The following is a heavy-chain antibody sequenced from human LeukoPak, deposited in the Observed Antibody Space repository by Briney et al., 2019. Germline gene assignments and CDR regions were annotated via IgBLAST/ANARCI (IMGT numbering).Heavy chain of an antibody. V-gene: IGHV3-11*01. D-gene: IGHD3-22*01. CDR1: RFTFSSNG. Sequence: GGSLRLSCAASRFTFSSNGMSWIRQAPGKGLEWVSYISSSGSTIYYADSVKGRFTISRDNAKNSLYLQMNSLRAEDTAVYYCAKERLYYDTSGYSPRGYHFDYWGQGALVSVSS. CDR2: ISSSGSTI. J-gene: IGHJ4*02. CDR3: AKERLYYDTSGYSPRGYHFDY.